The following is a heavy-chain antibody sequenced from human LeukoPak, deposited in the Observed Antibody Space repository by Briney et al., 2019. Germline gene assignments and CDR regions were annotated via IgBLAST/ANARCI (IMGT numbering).Heavy chain of an antibody. CDR2: VYYSGNT. V-gene: IGHV4-39*07. J-gene: IGHJ6*03. Sequence: SETLSLTCTVSGGSITSSSYYWGWIRQPPGKGLEWIGSVYYSGNTYYNSSLKSRVTISVDTSKNQFSLKLSSVTAADTAVYYCARLSGYGLHYYYYMDVWGSGTTVTVSS. CDR3: ARLSGYGLHYYYYMDV. D-gene: IGHD5-12*01. CDR1: GGSITSSSYY.